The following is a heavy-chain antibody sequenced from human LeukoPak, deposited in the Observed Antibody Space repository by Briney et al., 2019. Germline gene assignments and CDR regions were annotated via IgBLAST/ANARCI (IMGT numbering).Heavy chain of an antibody. V-gene: IGHV4-59*01. D-gene: IGHD2-8*02. CDR2: IYYSGST. J-gene: IGHJ4*02. Sequence: SETLSLTCTVSGGSISSYYWSWIRQPPGKGLEWIGYIYYSGSTNYNPSLKSRVTISVDTSKNQFSLKLSSVTAADTAVYYCARAIELVFDYWGQGTLVTVSS. CDR1: GGSISSYY. CDR3: ARAIELVFDY.